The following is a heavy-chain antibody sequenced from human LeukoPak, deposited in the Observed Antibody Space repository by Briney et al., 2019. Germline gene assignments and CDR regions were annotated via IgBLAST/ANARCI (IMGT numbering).Heavy chain of an antibody. CDR2: IRNKANSYTT. CDR1: GVTFSDHY. V-gene: IGHV3-72*01. J-gene: IGHJ4*02. D-gene: IGHD4-11*01. Sequence: GGSLRLSCAASGVTFSDHYMDWVRQAPGKGLEWVGLIRNKANSYTTEYAASVKGRFTISRDDSKNSVYLQLHSLKTEDTAVYYCIRSFVMTTPYNFDYWGQGTLVTVSS. CDR3: IRSFVMTTPYNFDY.